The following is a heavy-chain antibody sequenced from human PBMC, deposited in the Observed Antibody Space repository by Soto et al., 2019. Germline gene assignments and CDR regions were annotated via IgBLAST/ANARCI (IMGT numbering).Heavy chain of an antibody. CDR2: IWYDGSNN. D-gene: IGHD2-2*02. CDR1: GFTFSSYG. CDR3: AKDFYSYCSSTSCYMGPNWFDP. V-gene: IGHV3-30*02. Sequence: PGGSLRLSCAASGFTFSSYGMHWVRQAPGKGLEWVAVIWYDGSNNYFADSLKGRFTISRDNSKNTLYLQMNSLRAEDTAVYYCAKDFYSYCSSTSCYMGPNWFDPWGQGTLVTVSS. J-gene: IGHJ5*02.